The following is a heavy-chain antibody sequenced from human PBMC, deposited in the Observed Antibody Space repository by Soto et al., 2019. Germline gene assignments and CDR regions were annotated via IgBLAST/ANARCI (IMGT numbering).Heavy chain of an antibody. CDR3: ARESFSASPNFFDY. V-gene: IGHV3-48*03. CDR1: GFAFSNYE. J-gene: IGHJ4*02. CDR2: ISLSGSTI. Sequence: GSLRLSCAASGFAFSNYEMNWVRQAPGKGLEWVSYISLSGSTIYYADSVKGRFTISRDDAKDSLYLEMDSLRADDTAVYYCARESFSASPNFFDYWGQGTLVTVSS. D-gene: IGHD1-26*01.